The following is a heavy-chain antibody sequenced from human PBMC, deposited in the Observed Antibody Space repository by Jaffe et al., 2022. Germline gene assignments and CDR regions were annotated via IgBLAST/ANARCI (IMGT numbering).Heavy chain of an antibody. V-gene: IGHV3-30*02. CDR1: GFTFSSYG. CDR3: AKDLPKGSFDY. J-gene: IGHJ4*02. Sequence: QVQLVESGGGVVQPGGSLRLSCAASGFTFSSYGMHWVRQAPGKGLEWVAFIRYDGSNKYYADSVKGRFTISRDNSKNTLYLQMNSLRAEDTAVYYCAKDLPKGSFDYWGQGTLVTVSS. D-gene: IGHD3-10*01. CDR2: IRYDGSNK.